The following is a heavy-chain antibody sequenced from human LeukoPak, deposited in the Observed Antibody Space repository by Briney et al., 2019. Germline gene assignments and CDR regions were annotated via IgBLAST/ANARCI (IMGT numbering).Heavy chain of an antibody. Sequence: SETLSLTCTVSGGSISSYYWSWIRQPAGKGLEWIGRIYTSGGTNYNPSLKSRVTMSVDTSKNQFSLKLSSVTAADTAVYYCASGIAAAGMVDWFDPWGQGTLVTVSS. CDR3: ASGIAAAGMVDWFDP. CDR1: GGSISSYY. D-gene: IGHD6-13*01. J-gene: IGHJ5*02. V-gene: IGHV4-4*07. CDR2: IYTSGGT.